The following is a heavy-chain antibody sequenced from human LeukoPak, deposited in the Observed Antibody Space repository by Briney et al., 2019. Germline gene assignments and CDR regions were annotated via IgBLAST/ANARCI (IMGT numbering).Heavy chain of an antibody. D-gene: IGHD2-2*01. V-gene: IGHV3-15*01. CDR2: IKSKTDGGTT. CDR1: GFTFSNYP. Sequence: PGGSLRLSCAASGFTFSNYPMSWVRHAPGKGLEWVGRIKSKTDGGTTDYAAPVKGRFTISRDDSKNTLYLQMNSLKTEDTAVYYCTTDTRYQLLPNSYYMDVWGKGTTVTVSS. CDR3: TTDTRYQLLPNSYYMDV. J-gene: IGHJ6*03.